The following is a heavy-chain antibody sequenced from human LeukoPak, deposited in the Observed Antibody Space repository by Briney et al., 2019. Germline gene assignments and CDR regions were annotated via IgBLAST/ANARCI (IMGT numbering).Heavy chain of an antibody. J-gene: IGHJ4*02. CDR3: AKDPDSYGSGSHFDY. CDR1: GFTSSSYV. CDR2: IGYDGSNK. Sequence: GGSLRLSCAPPGFTSSSYVMNWFRQAQGKGRGWGAVIGYDGSNKYYADSVKGRFTISRDNSKNTLYLQMNSLRAEDTAVYYCAKDPDSYGSGSHFDYWGQGTLVTVSS. V-gene: IGHV3-33*06. D-gene: IGHD3-10*01.